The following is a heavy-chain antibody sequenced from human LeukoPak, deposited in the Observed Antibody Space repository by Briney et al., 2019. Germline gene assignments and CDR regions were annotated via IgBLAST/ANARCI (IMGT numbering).Heavy chain of an antibody. D-gene: IGHD4-23*01. CDR1: GYTYTSYG. CDR3: ARDTVGTGDAIDH. CDR2: ISAYNGNT. Sequence: ASVKVSCKASGYTYTSYGISWVRQAPGQGLEWMGWISAYNGNTTFAQNLQGRVTMTTDTSTTTGYMELRSLRSDDTAVYYCARDTVGTGDAIDHWGQGTLVTVSS. J-gene: IGHJ4*02. V-gene: IGHV1-18*01.